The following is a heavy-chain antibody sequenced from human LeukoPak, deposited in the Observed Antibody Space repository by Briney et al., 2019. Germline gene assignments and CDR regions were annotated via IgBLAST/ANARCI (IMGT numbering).Heavy chain of an antibody. V-gene: IGHV3-7*03. CDR3: AKDLGYYYDSSGYYDGMDI. CDR2: IKQNGSKK. J-gene: IGHJ6*02. D-gene: IGHD3-22*01. CDR1: GFPFSSYW. Sequence: GGSLRLSCVASGFPFSSYWMTWVRQAPGKGLEWVANIKQNGSKKSYVDSVKGRFTISRDNAKNTLYLQMNSLRGEDTAVYYCAKDLGYYYDSSGYYDGMDIWGQGTTVTVSS.